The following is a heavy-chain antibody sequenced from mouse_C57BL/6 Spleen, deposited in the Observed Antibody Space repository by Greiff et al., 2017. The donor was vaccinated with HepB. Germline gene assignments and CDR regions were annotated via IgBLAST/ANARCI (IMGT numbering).Heavy chain of an antibody. CDR2: IDPSDSYT. CDR3: ARSGTAGARDY. D-gene: IGHD1-1*02. V-gene: IGHV1-69*01. CDR1: GYTFTSYW. J-gene: IGHJ4*01. Sequence: QVQLQQPGAELVMPGASVKLSCKASGYTFTSYWMHWVKQRPGQGLEWIGEIDPSDSYTNYNQKFKGKSTLTVDKSSSTAYMQLRSLTSEDSAVYYCARSGTAGARDYWGQGTSVTVSS.